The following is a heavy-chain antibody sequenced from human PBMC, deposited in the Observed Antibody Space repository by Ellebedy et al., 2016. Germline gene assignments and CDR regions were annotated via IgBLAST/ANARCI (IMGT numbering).Heavy chain of an antibody. CDR2: IYHNGYT. Sequence: SETLSLTCTVSGGSISSDDYFWSWIRQPPGKGLEWIGYIYHNGYTSYNPSLKSRLTISVDTSKNQFSLRLTSVTAADTAVYYCARVSGGYCTNGVCYNHPYFGMRVWGQGTTVTVSS. D-gene: IGHD2-8*01. CDR1: GGSISSDDYF. V-gene: IGHV4-30-4*01. CDR3: ARVSGGYCTNGVCYNHPYFGMRV. J-gene: IGHJ6*02.